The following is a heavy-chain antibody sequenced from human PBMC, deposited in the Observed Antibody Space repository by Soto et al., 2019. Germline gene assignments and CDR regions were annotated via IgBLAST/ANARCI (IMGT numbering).Heavy chain of an antibody. V-gene: IGHV4-34*01. J-gene: IGHJ4*02. Sequence: PSETLSLTCAVYGGSFSGYYWSWIRQPPGKGLEWIGEINHSGSTNYNPSLKSRVTISVDTSKNQFSLKLSSVTAADTAVYYCARGRNYYYGSGSRIIRRYYLDYWGQGTLGTAPQ. CDR1: GGSFSGYY. CDR2: INHSGST. CDR3: ARGRNYYYGSGSRIIRRYYLDY. D-gene: IGHD3-10*01.